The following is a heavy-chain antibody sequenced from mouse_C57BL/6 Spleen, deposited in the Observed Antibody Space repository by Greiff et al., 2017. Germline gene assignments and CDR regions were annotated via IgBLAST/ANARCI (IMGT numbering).Heavy chain of an antibody. Sequence: QVQLQQSGAELARPGASVKLSCKASGYTFTSYGISWVKQRTGQGLEWIGEIYPRSGNTYYNEKFKGKATLTADKSSSTACMELRSLTSEDSAVYFCAREDYYGSSYKWFAYWGQGTLVTVSA. V-gene: IGHV1-81*01. D-gene: IGHD1-1*01. CDR2: IYPRSGNT. CDR3: AREDYYGSSYKWFAY. J-gene: IGHJ3*01. CDR1: GYTFTSYG.